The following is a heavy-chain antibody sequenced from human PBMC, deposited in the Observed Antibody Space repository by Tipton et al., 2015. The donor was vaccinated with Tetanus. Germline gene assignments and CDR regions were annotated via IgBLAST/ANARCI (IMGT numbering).Heavy chain of an antibody. CDR3: VATADYYYYYGMDV. CDR2: IYYSGST. D-gene: IGHD1-26*01. V-gene: IGHV4-39*01. CDR1: GGSISSSSYY. J-gene: IGHJ6*02. Sequence: TLSLTCTVSGGSISSSSYYWGWIRQPPGKGLEWIGSIYYSGSTYYNPSRKSRVTISVDTSKNQFSLKLSSVTAADTAVYYCVATADYYYYYGMDVWGQGTTVTVSS.